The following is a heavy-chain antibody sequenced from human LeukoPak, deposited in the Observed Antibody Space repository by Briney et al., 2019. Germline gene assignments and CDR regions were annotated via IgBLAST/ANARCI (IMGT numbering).Heavy chain of an antibody. D-gene: IGHD3-9*01. CDR3: ARGHYDFLTGHLYYFDY. J-gene: IGHJ4*02. Sequence: ASVKVSCKASGYIFTGYYMHWVRQAPGQGLEWMGWINPNSGDTNYAQKFQGRVTMTRDTSISTAYMELSRLRSDDTAVYYCARGHYDFLTGHLYYFDYWGQGTLVTVSS. CDR2: INPNSGDT. V-gene: IGHV1-2*02. CDR1: GYIFTGYY.